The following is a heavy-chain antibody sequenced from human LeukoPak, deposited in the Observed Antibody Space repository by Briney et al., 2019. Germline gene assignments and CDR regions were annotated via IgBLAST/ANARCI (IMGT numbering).Heavy chain of an antibody. J-gene: IGHJ4*02. V-gene: IGHV1-46*01. CDR2: INPSGGST. CDR3: ARESSSSWYDY. D-gene: IGHD6-13*01. Sequence: ASVKVSCKASGYTFTGYYMHWVRQAPGQGLEWMGIINPSGGSTSYAQKFQGRVTMTRDMSTSTVYMELSSLRSEDTAVYYCARESSSSWYDYWGQGTLVTVSS. CDR1: GYTFTGYY.